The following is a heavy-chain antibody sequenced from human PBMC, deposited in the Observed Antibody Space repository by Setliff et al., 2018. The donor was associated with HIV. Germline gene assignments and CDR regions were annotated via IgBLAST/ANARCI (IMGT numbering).Heavy chain of an antibody. Sequence: PSETLSLTCAVYGGSLSGHFWGWIRQPPGKGLEWIGYIYTSGTTEYNPSLDSRVTISVDTSRDQFSLNLRSVTAADTALYFCARLIHTGLLYFDYWGLGMLVTVSS. CDR3: ARLIHTGLLYFDY. V-gene: IGHV4-4*09. D-gene: IGHD2-8*02. CDR2: IYTSGTT. CDR1: GGSLSGHF. J-gene: IGHJ4*02.